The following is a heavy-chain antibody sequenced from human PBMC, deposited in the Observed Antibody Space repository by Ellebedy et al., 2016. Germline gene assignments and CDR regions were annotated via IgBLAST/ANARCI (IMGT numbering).Heavy chain of an antibody. CDR3: AKYRLNGGKSAFDS. V-gene: IGHV3-21*01. J-gene: IGHJ4*02. CDR1: GFVFSTYS. CDR2: ISSDSNYI. Sequence: GESLKISXAASGFVFSTYSMNWLRQAPGKGLEWVSSISSDSNYIFYRDSLKGRFTVSRDNAKNSLYLQMNSLRVEDTALYYCAKYRLNGGKSAFDSWGQGTLVTVSS. D-gene: IGHD4-23*01.